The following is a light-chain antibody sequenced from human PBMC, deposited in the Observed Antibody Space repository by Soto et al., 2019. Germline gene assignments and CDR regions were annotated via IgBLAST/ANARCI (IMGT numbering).Light chain of an antibody. CDR3: QQYTNWPPNT. CDR2: GAS. V-gene: IGKV3-15*01. J-gene: IGKJ5*01. CDR1: QRVYSN. Sequence: EILMTQSPDTLSVSPGESATLSCRASQRVYSNLAWYQQRPGQAPRLLIYGASTRATGVPARFSGRGSGTEFTLTVRRLQSEDFAVYYSQQYTNWPPNTFGQGTRLEIK.